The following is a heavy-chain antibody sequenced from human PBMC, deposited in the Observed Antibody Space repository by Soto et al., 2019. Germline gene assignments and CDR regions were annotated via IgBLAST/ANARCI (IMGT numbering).Heavy chain of an antibody. V-gene: IGHV1-69*01. D-gene: IGHD6-6*01. J-gene: IGHJ4*02. Sequence: QVQLVQSGAEVKKPGSSVKVSCKASGGTFSSYAISWVRQAPGQGLEWMGGIIPIFGTANYAEKFQGRVTITADESTSTAYMELSSLRSEDTAVYYCACSIKEYSSSSGDYWGQGNLVTVSS. CDR3: ACSIKEYSSSSGDY. CDR2: IIPIFGTA. CDR1: GGTFSSYA.